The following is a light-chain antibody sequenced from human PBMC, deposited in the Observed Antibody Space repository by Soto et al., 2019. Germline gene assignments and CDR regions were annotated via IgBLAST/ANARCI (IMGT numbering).Light chain of an antibody. CDR2: DAS. J-gene: IGKJ5*01. CDR3: QQYHNWPIT. V-gene: IGKV1-5*01. Sequence: IQITQAPCTLSASVVNRVTITCRASHNIERWMAWYQQKKGKAPSLLIFDASTLHSGVPSRFSGSGYGTEFNLTISSLQSEDFAVYYCQQYHNWPITFGQGTRLEIK. CDR1: HNIERW.